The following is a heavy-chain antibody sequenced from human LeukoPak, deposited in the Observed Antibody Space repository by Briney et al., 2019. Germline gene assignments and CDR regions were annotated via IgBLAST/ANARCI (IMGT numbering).Heavy chain of an antibody. V-gene: IGHV3-30*04. CDR2: ISYDGSNK. D-gene: IGHD3-3*01. Sequence: GGSLRLSCAASGFTFSSYAMHWVRQAPGKGLEWVAVISYDGSNKYYADSVKGRFTISRDNSKNTLYLQMNSLRAEDTAVYYCARSQLGVAIFDYWGQGTLVTVSS. J-gene: IGHJ4*02. CDR1: GFTFSSYA. CDR3: ARSQLGVAIFDY.